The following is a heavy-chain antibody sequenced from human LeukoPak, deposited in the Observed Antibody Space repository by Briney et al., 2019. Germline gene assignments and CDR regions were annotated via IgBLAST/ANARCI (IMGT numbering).Heavy chain of an antibody. D-gene: IGHD6-19*01. CDR2: ISSSSSYI. CDR1: GFTFSSYS. J-gene: IGHJ6*03. V-gene: IGHV3-21*01. CDR3: AREGEGSGWYYYYYMDV. Sequence: GGSLRLSCAASGFTFSSYSMNWGRQAPGKGLEWVSSISSSSSYIYYADSVKGRFTISRDNAKNSLYLQMNSLRAEDTAVYYCAREGEGSGWYYYYYMDVWGKGTTVTVSS.